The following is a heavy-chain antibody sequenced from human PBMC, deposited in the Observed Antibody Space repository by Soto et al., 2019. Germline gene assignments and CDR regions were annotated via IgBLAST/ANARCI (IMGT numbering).Heavy chain of an antibody. Sequence: EVQLVESGGGLVQPGGSLRLSCAASGFIFSDYWMSWVRQAPGKGLEWVANINQDESEKYYVDSVKGRFTISRDNAKNSLYLEMNSLRAEDMAVYYCARDGVVTFGGVIVADSWGQGSRVTVSS. CDR2: INQDESEK. V-gene: IGHV3-7*01. D-gene: IGHD3-16*02. J-gene: IGHJ4*02. CDR1: GFIFSDYW. CDR3: ARDGVVTFGGVIVADS.